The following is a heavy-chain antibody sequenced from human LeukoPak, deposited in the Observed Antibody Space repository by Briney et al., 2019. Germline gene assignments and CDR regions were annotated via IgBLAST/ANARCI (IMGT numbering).Heavy chain of an antibody. D-gene: IGHD3-22*01. CDR2: ISGNAAAT. V-gene: IGHV3-23*01. J-gene: IGHJ4*02. Sequence: GGSLRLSCVASEFIFSNFAMSWVRQAPGKGLEWVSAISGNAAATYYADSVKGRFTISRANSRNTLYLQMNSLRAEDTVIYDGAKDRSRRRYDDSTGYYKQYDYWGQGALVTVSS. CDR1: EFIFSNFA. CDR3: AKDRSRRRYDDSTGYYKQYDY.